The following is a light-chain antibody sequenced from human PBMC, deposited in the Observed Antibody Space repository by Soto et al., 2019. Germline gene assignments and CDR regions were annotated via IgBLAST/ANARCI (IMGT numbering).Light chain of an antibody. CDR2: KAS. CDR1: QSISSW. Sequence: DIQMTQSPSTLSASVGDRVTITCRASQSISSWLAWYQQKPGKAPKLLIYKASSLESGVPSRFSGSGSGTEFTLTISSLQHDDVATYYCQQYNSYLWTFGQGTKVEIK. CDR3: QQYNSYLWT. V-gene: IGKV1-5*03. J-gene: IGKJ1*01.